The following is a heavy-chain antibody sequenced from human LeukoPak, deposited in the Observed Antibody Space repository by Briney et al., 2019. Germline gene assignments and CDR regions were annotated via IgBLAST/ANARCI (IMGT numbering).Heavy chain of an antibody. Sequence: ASVKVSCKASGYTFTSYGISWVRQAPGQGLEWMGWISAYNGNTNYAQKLQGRVTMTRDTSISTAYMELSRLRSDDTAVYYCARGNLEPVRRDGYNFDYWGQGTLVTVSS. CDR3: ARGNLEPVRRDGYNFDY. V-gene: IGHV1-18*01. CDR2: ISAYNGNT. D-gene: IGHD5-24*01. CDR1: GYTFTSYG. J-gene: IGHJ4*02.